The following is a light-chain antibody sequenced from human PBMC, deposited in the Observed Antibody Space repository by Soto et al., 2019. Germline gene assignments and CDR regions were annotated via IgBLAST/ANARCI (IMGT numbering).Light chain of an antibody. CDR2: GAS. CDR1: QSISNW. Sequence: DILLTQFPSTLSASVGDRVTITCRASQSISNWLAWYQQKPGTAPKLLIYGASTLESGVPSRFSGSRSGTEVTLTVSSLQPDDFATYYCQQYNDSFRYTFGQRPKLEIK. V-gene: IGKV1-5*03. CDR3: QQYNDSFRYT. J-gene: IGKJ2*01.